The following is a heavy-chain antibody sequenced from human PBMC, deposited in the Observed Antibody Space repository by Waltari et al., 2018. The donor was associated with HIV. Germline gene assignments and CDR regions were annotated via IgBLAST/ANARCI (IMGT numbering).Heavy chain of an antibody. CDR3: ASCPYDSSGYSPPDWFDP. D-gene: IGHD3-22*01. CDR2: IYYSGST. V-gene: IGHV4-39*01. CDR1: GGSLSSSSYY. Sequence: QLQLQESGPGLVKPSETLSLTCTVSGGSLSSSSYYWGWIRQPPGQGLEWIGSIYYSGSTYYNPSLKSRVTISVDTSKNQFSLKLSSVTAADTAVYYCASCPYDSSGYSPPDWFDPWGQGTLVTVSS. J-gene: IGHJ5*02.